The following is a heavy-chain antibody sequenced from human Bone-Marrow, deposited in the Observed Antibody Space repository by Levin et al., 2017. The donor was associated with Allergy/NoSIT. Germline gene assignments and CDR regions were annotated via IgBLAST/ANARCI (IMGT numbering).Heavy chain of an antibody. CDR2: VYSSGST. V-gene: IGHV4-4*07. J-gene: IGHJ2*01. CDR1: NGSVSNYH. Sequence: PSETLSLTCTVSNGSVSNYHWTWIRQSPGKGLDWIGRVYSSGSTYYNPSLRSRVTISIDTSKNQFTLTLNSVTAADTAVYYCARGQEKTGRYWYFDLWGRGTLVAVSS. CDR3: ARGQEKTGRYWYFDL. D-gene: IGHD1-1*01.